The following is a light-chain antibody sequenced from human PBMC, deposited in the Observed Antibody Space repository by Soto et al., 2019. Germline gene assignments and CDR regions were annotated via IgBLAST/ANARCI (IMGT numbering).Light chain of an antibody. V-gene: IGLV2-14*01. CDR1: SNDVGGYNY. Sequence: QSALTQPASVSGSPGQSITISCTGTSNDVGGYNYVSWYQQHPGKAPKVMIYDVSNRPSGVSNRFSGSKSGNTASLTISGLQAEDEADYYCSSYTSSGTYVFGSGTKLTVL. CDR3: SSYTSSGTYV. CDR2: DVS. J-gene: IGLJ1*01.